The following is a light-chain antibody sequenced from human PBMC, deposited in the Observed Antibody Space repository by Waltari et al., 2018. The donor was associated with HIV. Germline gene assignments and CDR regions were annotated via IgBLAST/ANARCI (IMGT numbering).Light chain of an antibody. CDR2: YDD. CDR1: SSNIGNNA. V-gene: IGLV1-36*01. CDR3: AAWDDSLNGPV. Sequence: QSVLTQPPSVSEAPRQRVTISCSGSSSNIGNNAVNWYQQLPGKAPKLLIYYDDLLPSGVSDRFSGSKSGTSASLAISGLQSEDEADYYYAAWDDSLNGPVFGGGTKLTVL. J-gene: IGLJ2*01.